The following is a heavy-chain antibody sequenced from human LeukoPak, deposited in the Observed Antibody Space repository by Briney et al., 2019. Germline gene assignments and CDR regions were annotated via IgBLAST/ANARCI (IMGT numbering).Heavy chain of an antibody. Sequence: ASVKVSCRASGYTFISFGISWVRQAPGQGLEWMGWISAYNDNTNYTQKFQGRVTMTTDASTSTAYMELRSLRSDDTAVYYCARDGGITMIRGVYSWFDPWGQGTLVIVSS. D-gene: IGHD3-10*01. CDR2: ISAYNDNT. J-gene: IGHJ5*02. V-gene: IGHV1-18*01. CDR1: GYTFISFG. CDR3: ARDGGITMIRGVYSWFDP.